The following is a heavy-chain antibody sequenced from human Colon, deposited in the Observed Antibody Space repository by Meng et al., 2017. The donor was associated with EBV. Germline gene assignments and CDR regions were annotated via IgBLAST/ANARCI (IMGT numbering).Heavy chain of an antibody. CDR1: VGSISSGVYY. J-gene: IGHJ5*02. V-gene: IGHV4-30-4*01. CDR3: ARSAMISAWFDP. D-gene: IGHD3-22*01. Sequence: QLPESGPGLVKASQTLAPTCAVSVGSISSGVYYWSWTRQPPGKGLEWIGYFYYSGSTYYIPSLKSRVTISVDTAKNQFSLKLSSVTAADTAVYYCARSAMISAWFDPWGQGTLVTVSS. CDR2: FYYSGST.